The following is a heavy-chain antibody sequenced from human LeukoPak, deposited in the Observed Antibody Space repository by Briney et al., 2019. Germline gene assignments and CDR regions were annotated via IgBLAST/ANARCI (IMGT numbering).Heavy chain of an antibody. D-gene: IGHD4-17*01. V-gene: IGHV3-30*01. CDR1: GFTFSTYA. Sequence: GGSLRLSCAVSGFTFSTYAMHWVRQAPGRGLEWLAVVSYDVTNANYADSVKGRFTVSRDNSKNTLYLQMNSLRVEDTAVYYCAREGTVTAFDYWGQGTLLTVSS. CDR3: AREGTVTAFDY. J-gene: IGHJ4*02. CDR2: VSYDVTNA.